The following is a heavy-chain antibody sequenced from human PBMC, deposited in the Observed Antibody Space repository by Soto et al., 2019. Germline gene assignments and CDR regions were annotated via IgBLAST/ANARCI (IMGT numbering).Heavy chain of an antibody. D-gene: IGHD6-19*01. J-gene: IGHJ4*02. Sequence: GGSLRLSCAASGFTFSSYAMHWVRQAPGKGLEWVAVISYDGSNKYYADSVKGRFTISRDNYKNTLYLQMNSLRAEETAVYHCVPPAGGWYDYWGQGTLVTVSS. CDR2: ISYDGSNK. CDR3: VPPAGGWYDY. V-gene: IGHV3-30-3*01. CDR1: GFTFSSYA.